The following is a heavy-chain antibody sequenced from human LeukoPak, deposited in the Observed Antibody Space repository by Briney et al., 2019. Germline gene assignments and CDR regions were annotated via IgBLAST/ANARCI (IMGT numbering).Heavy chain of an antibody. CDR3: ARHIDDYGDYDHYFDY. J-gene: IGHJ4*02. Sequence: KPSETLSLTCTVSGGSISSYYWSWIRQPPGEGLEWIGYIYYSGSTNYNPSLKSRVTISVDTSKNQFSLKLSSVTAADTAVYYCARHIDDYGDYDHYFDYWGQGTLVTVSS. V-gene: IGHV4-59*08. D-gene: IGHD4-17*01. CDR1: GGSISSYY. CDR2: IYYSGST.